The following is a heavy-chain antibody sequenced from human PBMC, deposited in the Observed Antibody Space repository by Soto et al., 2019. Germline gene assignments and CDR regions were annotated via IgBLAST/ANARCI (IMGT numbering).Heavy chain of an antibody. J-gene: IGHJ6*04. V-gene: IGHV3-66*01. CDR3: SSDDIYVSGGSCYGVPRDV. CDR1: GFTVSSHY. CDR2: IQSGGST. Sequence: EVQLVESGGDLVQPGGSLRLSCAASGFTVSSHYMNWVRQAPGKGLEWVSLIQSGGSTFYADSVKGRFTISRANSKNTLFLQMNSLRVEDTVMYYCSSDDIYVSGGSCYGVPRDVWGRGNTVTVSS. D-gene: IGHD2-15*01.